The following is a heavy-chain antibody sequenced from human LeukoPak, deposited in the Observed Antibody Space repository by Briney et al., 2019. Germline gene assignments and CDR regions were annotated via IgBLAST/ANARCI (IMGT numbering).Heavy chain of an antibody. CDR3: ARHYTAMALNWFDP. V-gene: IGHV4-34*01. CDR2: INHSGST. Sequence: SETLSLTCAVYGGSFSGYYWSWIRQPPGKGLEWIGEINHSGSTNYNPSLKSRVTISVDTSKNQFSLKLSSVTAADTAVYYCARHYTAMALNWFDPWGQGTLVTVSS. CDR1: GGSFSGYY. D-gene: IGHD5-18*01. J-gene: IGHJ5*02.